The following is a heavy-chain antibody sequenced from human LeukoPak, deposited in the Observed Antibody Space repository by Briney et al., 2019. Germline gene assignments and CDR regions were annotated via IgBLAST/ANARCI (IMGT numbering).Heavy chain of an antibody. J-gene: IGHJ4*02. D-gene: IGHD4-23*01. CDR1: GFTVSSNY. CDR2: IYSGGDT. CDR3: ARQYYGGNSELDY. Sequence: GGSLRLSCEASGFTVSSNYMNWVRQAPGKGLEWVSIIYSGGDTFYADSVKGRFTISRHNSENTVYLQMNSLRAEDTAVYYCARQYYGGNSELDYWGQGTLVTVSS. V-gene: IGHV3-53*04.